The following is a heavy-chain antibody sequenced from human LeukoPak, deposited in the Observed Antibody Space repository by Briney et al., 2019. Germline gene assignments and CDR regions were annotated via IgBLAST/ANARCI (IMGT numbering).Heavy chain of an antibody. V-gene: IGHV1-2*02. J-gene: IGHJ5*02. CDR2: INPNSGGT. CDR1: GYTFTGYY. CDR3: ARDRCSGGSCYSDWFDP. D-gene: IGHD2-15*01. Sequence: ASVTVSCKASGYTFTGYYMHWIRQAPGQGLEWMGWINPNSGGTNYAQMFQGRVTMTRDTSISTAYMELSRLRSDDTAVYYCARDRCSGGSCYSDWFDPWGQGTLVTVSS.